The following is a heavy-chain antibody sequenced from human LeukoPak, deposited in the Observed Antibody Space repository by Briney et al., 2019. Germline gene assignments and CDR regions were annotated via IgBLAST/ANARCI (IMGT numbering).Heavy chain of an antibody. V-gene: IGHV3-21*01. J-gene: IGHJ4*02. D-gene: IGHD3-22*01. CDR2: ISTSSTYT. Sequence: GGSLRLSCEASGFTFSSYSMNWVRQAPGKGLEWVSFISTSSTYTYYADSVKGRFTISRDNAKSSLYLQMNSLRAEDTAVYYCASLHYDSSGYPDYWGQGTLVTVSS. CDR1: GFTFSSYS. CDR3: ASLHYDSSGYPDY.